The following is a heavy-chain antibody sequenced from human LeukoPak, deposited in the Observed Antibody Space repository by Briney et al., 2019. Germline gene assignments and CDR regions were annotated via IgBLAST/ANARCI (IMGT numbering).Heavy chain of an antibody. D-gene: IGHD3-10*01. J-gene: IGHJ5*02. CDR1: GYSFTSYW. Sequence: GESLEISCKGSGYSFTSYWIGWVRQLPGKGLEWMGIIYPGDSDTRYSPSFQGHVTISADKSISTAYLQWSSLKASDTAMYYCARHAYGSGSEWFDPWGQGTLVTVSS. CDR2: IYPGDSDT. CDR3: ARHAYGSGSEWFDP. V-gene: IGHV5-51*01.